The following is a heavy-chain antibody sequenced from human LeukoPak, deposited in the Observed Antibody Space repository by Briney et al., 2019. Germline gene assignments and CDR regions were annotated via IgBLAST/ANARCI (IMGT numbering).Heavy chain of an antibody. V-gene: IGHV3-23*01. CDR1: GFTFSSYA. CDR2: MSGSGGST. CDR3: AKEIYGDSTGGRFQH. D-gene: IGHD4-17*01. J-gene: IGHJ1*01. Sequence: GGSLRLSCAASGFTFSSYAMSWVRQAPGKGLEWVSVMSGSGGSTYYADSVKGRLTISRDNSKNTLYLQMNSLRAEDTAVYYCAKEIYGDSTGGRFQHWGQGTLVTVSS.